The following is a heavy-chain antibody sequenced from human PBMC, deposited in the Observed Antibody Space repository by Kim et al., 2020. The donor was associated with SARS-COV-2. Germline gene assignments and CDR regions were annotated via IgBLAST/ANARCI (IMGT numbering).Heavy chain of an antibody. J-gene: IGHJ6*02. Sequence: ADSVKGRFTISRDNAENALYLQMNSLRDEETTVYYCARDPVLRYFDGMDVWGQGTTVTVSS. V-gene: IGHV3-48*02. D-gene: IGHD3-9*01. CDR3: ARDPVLRYFDGMDV.